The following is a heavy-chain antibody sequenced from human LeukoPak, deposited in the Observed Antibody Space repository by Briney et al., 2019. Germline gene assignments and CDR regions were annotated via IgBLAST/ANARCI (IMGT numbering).Heavy chain of an antibody. CDR1: GFTFSSYW. D-gene: IGHD2-8*01. Sequence: GGSLRLSCAASGFTFSSYWMSWVRQAPGKGLEWVANIKQDGSEKYYVDSVKGRFTISRDNAKNSLYLQMNSLRAEDTAVYYCARDSGTNGVCSTDCWGQGTLVTVSS. CDR2: IKQDGSEK. CDR3: ARDSGTNGVCSTDC. J-gene: IGHJ4*02. V-gene: IGHV3-7*01.